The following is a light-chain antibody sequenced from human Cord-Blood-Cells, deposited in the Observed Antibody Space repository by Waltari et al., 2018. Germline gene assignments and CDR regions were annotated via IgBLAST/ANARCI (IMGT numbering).Light chain of an antibody. V-gene: IGKV3-15*01. CDR1: QSVSSN. CDR3: QQYNNWPPLT. Sequence: EIVMTQSTATLSVSPGERATLSCRASQSVSSNLALYQQKPGQAPRLLIYGASTRATGIPARFSGSGSGTEFTLTISSLQSEDFAVYYCQQYNNWPPLTFGGGTKVEIK. CDR2: GAS. J-gene: IGKJ4*01.